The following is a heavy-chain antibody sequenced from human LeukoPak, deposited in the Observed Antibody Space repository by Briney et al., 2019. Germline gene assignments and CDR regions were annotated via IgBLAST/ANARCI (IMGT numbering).Heavy chain of an antibody. V-gene: IGHV1-69*05. CDR2: IIPGFGTA. J-gene: IGHJ4*02. CDR1: GYTFTSYD. D-gene: IGHD3-22*01. CDR3: ARGNSSGSDY. Sequence: SVKVSCKASGYTFTSYDINWVRQAPGQGLEWMGRIIPGFGTANYAQKLQGRVTITTDEYTTTAYMELRSLRSEDTALYFCARGNSSGSDYWGQGTLVTVSS.